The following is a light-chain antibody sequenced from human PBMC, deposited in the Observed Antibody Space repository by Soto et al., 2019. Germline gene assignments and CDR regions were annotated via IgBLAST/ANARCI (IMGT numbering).Light chain of an antibody. Sequence: DVEMTQSPSTLSASVGGRVTITCRASQSLSDWLAWYQQKPGKAPKLLIYGASSLQSGVPSRFSGSGSGTEFTLTISSLQPDDFATYSCQQYESYPYSFGQGTKVDIK. J-gene: IGKJ2*01. CDR1: QSLSDW. CDR2: GAS. V-gene: IGKV1-5*01. CDR3: QQYESYPYS.